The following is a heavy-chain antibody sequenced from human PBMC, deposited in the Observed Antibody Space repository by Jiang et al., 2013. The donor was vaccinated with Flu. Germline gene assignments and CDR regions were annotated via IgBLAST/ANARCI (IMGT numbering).Heavy chain of an antibody. J-gene: IGHJ4*02. CDR1: GYXFNSYA. CDR2: ISAYNGNT. D-gene: IGHD6-13*01. CDR3: ARVGEQQLVSSHFDY. V-gene: IGHV1-18*04. Sequence: GAEVKKPGASVKVSCKASGYXFNSYAISWVRQAPGQGLEWMGWISAYNGNTNYARKLRGRVTLTTDTSTSTAYMELRSLRSDDTAVYYCARVGEQQLVSSHFDYWGQGTLVTVSS.